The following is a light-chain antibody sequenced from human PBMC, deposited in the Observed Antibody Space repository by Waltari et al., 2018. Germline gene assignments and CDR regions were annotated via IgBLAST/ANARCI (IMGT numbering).Light chain of an antibody. J-gene: IGLJ1*01. V-gene: IGLV3-21*02. Sequence: SYVLTQPPSVSVAPGQTARLTGGGNNIGSKRVHWYQQKPVTAPVLVVYDNSDRPSGLPERFSGSNSGNTATLTISRVEAGDEADYYCQVWDITSDHFVFGTGTKVTVL. CDR1: NIGSKR. CDR3: QVWDITSDHFV. CDR2: DNS.